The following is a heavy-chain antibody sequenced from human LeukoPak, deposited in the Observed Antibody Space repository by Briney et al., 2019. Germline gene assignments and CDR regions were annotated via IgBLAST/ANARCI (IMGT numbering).Heavy chain of an antibody. D-gene: IGHD2-2*01. V-gene: IGHV3-23*01. J-gene: IGHJ4*02. Sequence: GGSLRLSCAASGFTFSSYAMSWVRQAPGKGLEWVSAISGSGGSTYYADSVKGRFTISRDNSKNTLYLQMNSLRAEDTAVYYCAKYLGYCSSTSCYVYFDYWGQGTLVTVSS. CDR2: ISGSGGST. CDR1: GFTFSSYA. CDR3: AKYLGYCSSTSCYVYFDY.